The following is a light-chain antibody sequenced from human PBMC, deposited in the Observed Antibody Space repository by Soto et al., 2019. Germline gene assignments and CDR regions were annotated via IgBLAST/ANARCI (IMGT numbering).Light chain of an antibody. CDR3: QQADRFPHT. Sequence: DIQMTQSPSSVSASVGDRVTITCRTSQDISTWLAWYHQKPGKAPNILIYGTSSLHSGVPPRFSGSGYGTDFTLTITGLQPEDSGTYFCQQADRFPHTFGQGTKLEIK. V-gene: IGKV1-12*01. CDR2: GTS. J-gene: IGKJ2*01. CDR1: QDISTW.